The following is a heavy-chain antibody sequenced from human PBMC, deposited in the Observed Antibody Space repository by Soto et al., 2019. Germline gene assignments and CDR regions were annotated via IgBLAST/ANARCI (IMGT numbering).Heavy chain of an antibody. V-gene: IGHV4-39*01. CDR1: GGSISSRSYY. CDR2: ISSSGST. D-gene: IGHD3-22*01. Sequence: PSETLSLTCTVSGGSISSRSYYWGWIRQPPGKGLEWIGSISSSGSTYYNPSLKRRVTISVDTSKNQFFLKLSSVTAADTAVYYCASQYYYDIGNTPFDPWGQGTLVT. CDR3: ASQYYYDIGNTPFDP. J-gene: IGHJ5*02.